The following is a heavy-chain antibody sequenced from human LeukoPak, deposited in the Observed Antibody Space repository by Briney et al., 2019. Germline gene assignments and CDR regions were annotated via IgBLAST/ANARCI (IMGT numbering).Heavy chain of an antibody. CDR2: INPNSGGT. D-gene: IGHD3-3*01. V-gene: IGHV1-2*02. CDR3: ARDRYDFWSGYSGEFDP. J-gene: IGHJ5*02. Sequence: GASVKVSCKASGYTFTGYYMHWVRQAPGQGLEWMGWINPNSGGTNYAQKFQGRVTMTRDTSISTAYMELSRLRSDDTAVYYCARDRYDFWSGYSGEFDPWGQGTLVTVSS. CDR1: GYTFTGYY.